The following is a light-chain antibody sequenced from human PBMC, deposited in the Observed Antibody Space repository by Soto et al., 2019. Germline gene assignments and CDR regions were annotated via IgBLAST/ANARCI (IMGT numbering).Light chain of an antibody. CDR1: QIISHW. V-gene: IGKV1-5*03. Sequence: IQMTQSPSTLSASVGDRVTITCRATQIISHWLAWYQQKPGKAPKLLISKASTLASGVPSRFSGGISRTDFTRTSTGLQPDDFATYYCQQYSGYSRTFGQGTKLEI. CDR3: QQYSGYSRT. CDR2: KAS. J-gene: IGKJ2*01.